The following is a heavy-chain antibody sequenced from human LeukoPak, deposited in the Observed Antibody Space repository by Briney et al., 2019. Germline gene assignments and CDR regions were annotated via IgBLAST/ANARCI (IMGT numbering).Heavy chain of an antibody. Sequence: PGGSLRLSCVASGFTFSTYAMRWVRQAPGTGLESVSSIGGGGYTTYYADSVRGRFTISRDNSKHSMYLQMSSLRAEHTAIYYCAEVEGGYCRIWGQGTLVTVSS. D-gene: IGHD3-22*01. CDR2: IGGGGYTT. J-gene: IGHJ4*02. CDR1: GFTFSTYA. CDR3: AEVEGGYCRI. V-gene: IGHV3-23*01.